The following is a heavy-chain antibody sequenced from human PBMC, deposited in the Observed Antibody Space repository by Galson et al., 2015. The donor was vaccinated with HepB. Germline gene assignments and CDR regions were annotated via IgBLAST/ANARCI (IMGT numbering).Heavy chain of an antibody. Sequence: SLRLSCAASGFPSNNAWMTWVRQAPGKGLEWVGRIKSKTDGGTTDYNAPVKGRFTISREESKNRLYLQMDRLKTEDTAVYYCTKNVYYSTYWSWLDPWGQGTLVTVSS. D-gene: IGHD2-8*02. CDR1: GFPSNNAW. CDR2: IKSKTDGGTT. CDR3: TKNVYYSTYWSWLDP. J-gene: IGHJ5*02. V-gene: IGHV3-15*01.